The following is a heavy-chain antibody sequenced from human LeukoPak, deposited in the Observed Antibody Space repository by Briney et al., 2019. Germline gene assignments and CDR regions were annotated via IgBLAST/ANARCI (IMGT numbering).Heavy chain of an antibody. CDR2: MNPNSGNT. Sequence: GASVKVSCKASGYTFTSYDINWARQATGQGLEWMGWMNPNSGNTGYAQKFQGRVTITRNTSISTAYMELSSLRSEDTAVYYCARDTIGIGLRLGEYTDYWGQGTLVTVSS. CDR3: ARDTIGIGLRLGEYTDY. CDR1: GYTFTSYD. D-gene: IGHD3-16*01. V-gene: IGHV1-8*03. J-gene: IGHJ4*02.